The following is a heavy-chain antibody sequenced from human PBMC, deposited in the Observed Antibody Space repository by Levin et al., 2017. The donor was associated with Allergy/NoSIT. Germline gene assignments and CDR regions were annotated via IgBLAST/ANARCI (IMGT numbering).Heavy chain of an antibody. D-gene: IGHD3-16*02. J-gene: IGHJ4*02. Sequence: NPSETLSLTCIVSGGSISGYYWTWIRQPPGKGLEWIGNIYYTGSTVYNPSLKSRVTISVDTSKNQFSLNLRSVTAADTAVYYCARGLAGSSRYTLGYWGQGTLVTVSS. V-gene: IGHV4-59*01. CDR3: ARGLAGSSRYTLGY. CDR2: IYYTGST. CDR1: GGSISGYY.